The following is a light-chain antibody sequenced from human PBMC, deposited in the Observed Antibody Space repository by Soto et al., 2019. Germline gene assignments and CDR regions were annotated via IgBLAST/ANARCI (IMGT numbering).Light chain of an antibody. CDR1: QSVSSL. CDR3: QQTYNTPFT. CDR2: GAS. V-gene: IGKV3D-15*01. Sequence: IVLTQSPATLSVSPGERATLSCRASQSVSSLLAWYQQKPGQAPRLLIFGASIRVKGIPDRFIGSGSGTDFTLTINSLQPEDFATYYCQQTYNTPFTFGPGTKVVS. J-gene: IGKJ3*01.